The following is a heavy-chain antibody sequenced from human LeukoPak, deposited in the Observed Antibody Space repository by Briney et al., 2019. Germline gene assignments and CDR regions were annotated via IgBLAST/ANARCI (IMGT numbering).Heavy chain of an antibody. Sequence: GASVKVSCKASGGTFSSYAISWVRQAPGQGLEWMGGIIPIFGTANHAQKFQGRVTITTDESTSTAYMELSSLRSEDTAVYYCARDPDSGSSHFDYWGQGTLVTVPS. V-gene: IGHV1-69*05. CDR2: IIPIFGTA. D-gene: IGHD1-26*01. J-gene: IGHJ4*02. CDR3: ARDPDSGSSHFDY. CDR1: GGTFSSYA.